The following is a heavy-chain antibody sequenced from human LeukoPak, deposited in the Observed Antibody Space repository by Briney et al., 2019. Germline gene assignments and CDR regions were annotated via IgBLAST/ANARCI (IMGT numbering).Heavy chain of an antibody. J-gene: IGHJ4*02. Sequence: GESLKISCKGSGYSFTSYWIGWVRQMPGKGLEWMGIIYPGDSDTRYSPSFQGQVTISADKSISTAYLQWSSLKASDTAMYYCARTYGSGRYSDLLFDYWGQGTLVTVSS. CDR2: IYPGDSDT. CDR3: ARTYGSGRYSDLLFDY. CDR1: GYSFTSYW. D-gene: IGHD3-10*01. V-gene: IGHV5-51*01.